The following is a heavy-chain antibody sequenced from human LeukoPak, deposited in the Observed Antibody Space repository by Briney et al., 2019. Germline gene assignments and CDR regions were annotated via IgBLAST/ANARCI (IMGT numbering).Heavy chain of an antibody. D-gene: IGHD6-19*01. V-gene: IGHV3-74*01. CDR3: ARPPYSSGSFDL. J-gene: IGHJ2*01. CDR2: INSDGSST. Sequence: AGGSLRLSCAASGFTFSNYWMHWVRQAPGKGLVWVSRINSDGSSTIYADSVKGRFTISRDNAENKLYLQMNSLRAEDTAVYLCARPPYSSGSFDLWGRGTLVSVSS. CDR1: GFTFSNYW.